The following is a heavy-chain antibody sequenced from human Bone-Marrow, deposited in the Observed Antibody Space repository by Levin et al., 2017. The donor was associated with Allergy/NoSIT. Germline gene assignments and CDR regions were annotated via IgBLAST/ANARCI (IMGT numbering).Heavy chain of an antibody. D-gene: IGHD2-2*01. V-gene: IGHV3-48*03. CDR3: ARGGYCTSTTCYRLNAFDV. J-gene: IGHJ3*01. CDR1: GFIFSSHE. Sequence: PGGSLRLSCAASGFIFSSHEMNWVRHAPGTGLEWVSYIGTSSSGGNSIYYADSVKGRFTISRDNAKNTLYLQMNSLRDEDTAMYYCARGGYCTSTTCYRLNAFDVWGQGTMVTTSS. CDR2: IGTSSSGGNSI.